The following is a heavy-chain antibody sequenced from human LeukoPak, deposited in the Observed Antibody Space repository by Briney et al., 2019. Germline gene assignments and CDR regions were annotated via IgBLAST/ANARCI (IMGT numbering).Heavy chain of an antibody. J-gene: IGHJ5*02. CDR1: GGSISSSY. V-gene: IGHV4-59*01. CDR3: ARGGFGELFSNWFDP. CDR2: IYYSGST. D-gene: IGHD3-10*01. Sequence: SETLSLTCTVSGGSISSSYWSWIRQPPGKGLEWVGYIYYSGSTTYNPSPQSRVTISVDTSKNQFSLKLSSVTAADTAVYYCARGGFGELFSNWFDPWGQGTLVTVSS.